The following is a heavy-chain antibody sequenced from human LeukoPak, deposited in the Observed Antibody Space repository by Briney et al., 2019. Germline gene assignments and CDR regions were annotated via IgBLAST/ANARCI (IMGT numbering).Heavy chain of an antibody. CDR2: IYCSGST. D-gene: IGHD3-10*01. CDR1: GGSISSGDYY. Sequence: SETLSLTCTVSGGSISSGDYYWSWIRQPPGKGLEWIGYIYCSGSTYYNPSLKSRVTISVDTSKNQFSLKLSSVTAADTAVYYCVRGPGGYFDYWGQGTLVTVSS. V-gene: IGHV4-30-4*01. CDR3: VRGPGGYFDY. J-gene: IGHJ4*02.